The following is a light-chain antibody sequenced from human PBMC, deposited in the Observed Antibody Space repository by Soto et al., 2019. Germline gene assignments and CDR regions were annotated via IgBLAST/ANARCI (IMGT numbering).Light chain of an antibody. J-gene: IGKJ1*01. CDR1: QSLGSDY. CDR2: GVS. V-gene: IGKV3-20*01. Sequence: ETVLTQAPGTLSLSPGERATLSCRASQSLGSDYLAWYQQKPGQAPRLLIYGVSSRATDIPDRFSGSGSGTDFTLTISRLDTEDFAVYYCQQYDISPRTFGQGTKVDIK. CDR3: QQYDISPRT.